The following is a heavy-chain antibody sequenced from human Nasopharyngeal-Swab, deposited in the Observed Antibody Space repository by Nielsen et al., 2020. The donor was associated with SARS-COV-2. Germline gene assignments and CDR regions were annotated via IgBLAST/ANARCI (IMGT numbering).Heavy chain of an antibody. J-gene: IGHJ4*02. CDR2: INAGKGNT. V-gene: IGHV1-3*01. D-gene: IGHD6-19*01. Sequence: ASVKVSCKDSGYTLSNYAMYWLRQAPGQRPEFMGWINAGKGNTLYSPRFQGRVRISRDTSANTVYMELNRLRSEDTAVYYCARVPAVAASRIDYWGQGTLVTVSS. CDR3: ARVPAVAASRIDY. CDR1: GYTLSNYA.